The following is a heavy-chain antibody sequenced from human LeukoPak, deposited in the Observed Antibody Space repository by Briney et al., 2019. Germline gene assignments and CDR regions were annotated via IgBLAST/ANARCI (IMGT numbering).Heavy chain of an antibody. Sequence: ASVKVSCKASGYTFTNYYMHWVRQAPGQGLEWMGIINPSGGSTSYAQRFQGRVTMTRDTSTSTVYMELSSLRSDDTAVYYCARALYEVPWYFDLWGRGTLVTVSS. J-gene: IGHJ2*01. CDR2: INPSGGST. CDR3: ARALYEVPWYFDL. D-gene: IGHD5/OR15-5a*01. CDR1: GYTFTNYY. V-gene: IGHV1-46*01.